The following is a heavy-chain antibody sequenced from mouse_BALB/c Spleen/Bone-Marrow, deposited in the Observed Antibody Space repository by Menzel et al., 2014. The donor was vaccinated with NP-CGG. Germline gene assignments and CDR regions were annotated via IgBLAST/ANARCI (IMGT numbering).Heavy chain of an antibody. V-gene: IGHV1S81*02. CDR1: GYTFTSYY. CDR3: TRVPH. CDR2: INPSNGGT. Sequence: QVHVKQSGAELVKPGASVKLSCKASGYTFTSYYMYWVKQRPGQGLEWIGEINPSNGGTNFNEKFKSRATLTVDKSSSTPYMQLSSLTYEDSAVYYCTRVPHWGQGTSVTVSS. D-gene: IGHD5-1*01. J-gene: IGHJ4*01.